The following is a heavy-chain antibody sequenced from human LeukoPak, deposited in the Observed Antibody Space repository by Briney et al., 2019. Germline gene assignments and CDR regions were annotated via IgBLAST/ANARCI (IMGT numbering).Heavy chain of an antibody. V-gene: IGHV4-59*01. D-gene: IGHD4-17*01. J-gene: IGHJ3*02. CDR2: IYYSGST. Sequence: SETLSLTCTVSGGSISSYYWSWIRQPPGKGLEWVGYIYYSGSTNYNPSLKSRVTISVDTSKNQISLKLSSVTAADAAVYYCARGEAHDYGHYDNALDIWGQGTMVTVSS. CDR3: ARGEAHDYGHYDNALDI. CDR1: GGSISSYY.